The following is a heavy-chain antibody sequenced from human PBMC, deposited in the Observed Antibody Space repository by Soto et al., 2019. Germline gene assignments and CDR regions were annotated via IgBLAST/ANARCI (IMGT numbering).Heavy chain of an antibody. V-gene: IGHV4-31*03. J-gene: IGHJ4*02. D-gene: IGHD3-10*01. Sequence: QVQLQESGPGLVKPSQTLSLTCTVSGGSISSGGYYWSWIRQHPGKGLEWIGYIYYSGSTYYNPSSKSRVTISVDTSKNQFSLKLSSVTAADTAVYYCARRVAPLLWFGAEFDYWGQGTLVTVSS. CDR3: ARRVAPLLWFGAEFDY. CDR2: IYYSGST. CDR1: GGSISSGGYY.